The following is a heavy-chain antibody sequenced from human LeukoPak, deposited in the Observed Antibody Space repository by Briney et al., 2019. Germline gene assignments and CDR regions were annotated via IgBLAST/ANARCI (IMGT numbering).Heavy chain of an antibody. CDR2: IYYNGRSRHT. Sequence: SETLSLTCSVSDDSISRRGYYWSWIRQRPGMGLECMVYIYYNGRSRHTYYNLALKTRVTISIDTGEKHFCLRLTYMTASDSAVYYCANSLPTVSTRNYFDYWGQGTLVIVSS. CDR3: ANSLPTVSTRNYFDY. D-gene: IGHD5/OR15-5a*01. V-gene: IGHV4-31*03. CDR1: DDSISRRGYY. J-gene: IGHJ4*02.